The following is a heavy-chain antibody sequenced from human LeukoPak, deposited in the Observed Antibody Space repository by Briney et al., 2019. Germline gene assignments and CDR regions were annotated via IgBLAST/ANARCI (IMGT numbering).Heavy chain of an antibody. V-gene: IGHV3-33*01. D-gene: IGHD2-15*01. CDR2: IWYDGSNK. Sequence: PGGSLRLSCAASGFTFSSYGMHWVRQAPGKGLEWVAVIWYDGSNKYYADSVKGRFTISRDNAKNTLYLQMNSLRAEDTAVYYCARDGYCSGGSCPDFDYWGQGTLVTVSS. CDR1: GFTFSSYG. CDR3: ARDGYCSGGSCPDFDY. J-gene: IGHJ4*02.